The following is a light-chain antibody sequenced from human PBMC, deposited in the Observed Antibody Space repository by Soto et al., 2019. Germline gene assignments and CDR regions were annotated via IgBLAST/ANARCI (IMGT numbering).Light chain of an antibody. Sequence: VLMQSPGTLSLSPGERATLSCRASQSFAANYLAWYHQKRGQAPRLLIYGASSRATGIPDRFSGSGSGTDFTLTISRLEPEDFSVYYCHQYGTAPLTVGPGTRVDIK. CDR3: HQYGTAPLT. CDR2: GAS. J-gene: IGKJ3*01. CDR1: QSFAANY. V-gene: IGKV3-20*01.